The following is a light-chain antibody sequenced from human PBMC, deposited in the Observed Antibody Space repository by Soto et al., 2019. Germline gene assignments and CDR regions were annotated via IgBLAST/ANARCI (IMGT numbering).Light chain of an antibody. Sequence: DIVMTQSPLSLPVTPGEPASISCRSSQSLLHSNGYNYLDWYLQKPGQSPQLLIYLGSNRASGVPYWFSVSGSGTDFTLKISRVEAEDVGVYYCMQALQTPYTFGQGTKQELK. CDR3: MQALQTPYT. J-gene: IGKJ2*01. V-gene: IGKV2-28*01. CDR1: QSLLHSNGYNY. CDR2: LGS.